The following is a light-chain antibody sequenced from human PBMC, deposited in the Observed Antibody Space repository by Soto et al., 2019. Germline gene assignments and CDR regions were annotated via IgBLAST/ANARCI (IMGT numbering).Light chain of an antibody. V-gene: IGLV2-14*03. CDR3: CSLTTSHTYV. CDR2: HVT. J-gene: IGLJ1*01. CDR1: SSDIGHYDY. Sequence: QSALAQPASVSGSPGQSITISCTGTSSDIGHYDYVSWFQQHPGKAPKLMIYHVTYRPSGVSNRYSGSKSGNSASLTISGLQADDEADYYCCSLTTSHTYVFGSGTKVTVL.